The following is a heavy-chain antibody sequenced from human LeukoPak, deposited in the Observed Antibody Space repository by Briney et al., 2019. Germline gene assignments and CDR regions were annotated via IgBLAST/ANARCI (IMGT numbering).Heavy chain of an antibody. CDR3: ATGGRSGVALEQ. D-gene: IGHD1/OR15-1a*01. CDR2: IYSGGTT. CDR1: GFIASSNY. V-gene: IGHV3-53*01. Sequence: GGSLRLSCVVSGFIASSNYMSWVRQALGKGLEWISLIYSGGTTYYADSVMGRFTISRDNSKTTLFLQMNSLKAEDTAVYYCATGGRSGVALEQWGQGTLVTVSS. J-gene: IGHJ4*02.